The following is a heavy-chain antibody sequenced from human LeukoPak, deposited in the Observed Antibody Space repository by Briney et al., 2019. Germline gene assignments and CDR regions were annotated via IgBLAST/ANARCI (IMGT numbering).Heavy chain of an antibody. V-gene: IGHV3-15*01. CDR2: IKSKTDGGTT. J-gene: IGHJ3*02. Sequence: PGGSLRLSCGASGLPFSNAWMTWVRQAPGKGLEWVGRIKSKTDGGTTDYAAPVKGRFTLSRDDSENTLYLQMNSLKTEDAAVYFCSMYQRGACDIWGQGTMVTVSS. D-gene: IGHD2-2*01. CDR1: GLPFSNAW. CDR3: SMYQRGACDI.